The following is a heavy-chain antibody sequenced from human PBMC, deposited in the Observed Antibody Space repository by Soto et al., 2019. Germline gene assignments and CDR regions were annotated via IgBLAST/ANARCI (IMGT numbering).Heavy chain of an antibody. J-gene: IGHJ4*01. V-gene: IGHV1-2*02. CDR1: GYTFAAYY. CDR2: IFPNSGGST. CDR3: AKDEGGIFDS. Sequence: ASVKVSCKTSGYTFAAYYIHWVRQAPGQGLEWIGFIFPNSGGSTTSAQQFEGRVTMARDSSISTAYLELSGLTPDDTAVYYCAKDEGGIFDSWGQGTLVTVSS. D-gene: IGHD3-16*01.